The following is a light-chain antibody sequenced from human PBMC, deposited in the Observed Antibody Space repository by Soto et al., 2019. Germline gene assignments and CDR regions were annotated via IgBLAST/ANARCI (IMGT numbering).Light chain of an antibody. V-gene: IGLV2-8*01. Sequence: ALTQPPSASGSPGQSVTISCTGTSSDVGGYNYVSWYQQHPGKAPKLMIYEVSKRPSGVPDRFSGSKSGNTASLTVSGLQAEDEADYYCSSYAGSILYVFGTGTKVTVL. J-gene: IGLJ1*01. CDR2: EVS. CDR3: SSYAGSILYV. CDR1: SSDVGGYNY.